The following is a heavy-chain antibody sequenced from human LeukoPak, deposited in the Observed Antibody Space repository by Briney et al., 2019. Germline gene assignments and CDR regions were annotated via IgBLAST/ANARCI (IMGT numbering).Heavy chain of an antibody. CDR1: GFIFKKYW. D-gene: IGHD5-24*01. CDR3: ARETPRRGETRDGYR. CDR2: IKEDGSET. Sequence: PGGSLRLSCAASGFIFKKYWMNWVRQVPGKGLECLANIKEDGSETYYADSVKGRFTISRDNPKNLLFLQINSLRVEGTAVYYCARETPRRGETRDGYRWGQGTVVTVSS. J-gene: IGHJ4*02. V-gene: IGHV3-7*01.